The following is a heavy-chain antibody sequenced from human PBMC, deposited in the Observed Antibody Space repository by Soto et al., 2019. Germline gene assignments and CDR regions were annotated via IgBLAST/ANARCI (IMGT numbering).Heavy chain of an antibody. Sequence: SETLCLTCTVSGGSISSGDYYWSWIRQPPGKGLEWIGYIYYSGSTYYNPSLKSRVTISVDTSKNQFSLKLSSVTAADTAVYYCARDHYYDSSGYYPYYGMDVWGQGTTVTVSS. CDR2: IYYSGST. CDR1: GGSISSGDYY. D-gene: IGHD3-22*01. CDR3: ARDHYYDSSGYYPYYGMDV. V-gene: IGHV4-30-4*01. J-gene: IGHJ6*02.